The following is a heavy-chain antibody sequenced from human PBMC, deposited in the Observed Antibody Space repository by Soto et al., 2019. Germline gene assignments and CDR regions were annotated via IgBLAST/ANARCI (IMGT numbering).Heavy chain of an antibody. J-gene: IGHJ3*02. D-gene: IGHD3-10*01. Sequence: SQPLALACAISGDSVSSNSSAWNFLRQSPSRGLELLGRTYYRSKWYNDYAPSVKSQITINPDTSRNQFSLQLNSVTPEDTAVYYCARERGVLSEAFDIWGQGTVVTVSS. CDR1: GDSVSSNSSA. CDR3: ARERGVLSEAFDI. CDR2: TYYRSKWYN. V-gene: IGHV6-1*01.